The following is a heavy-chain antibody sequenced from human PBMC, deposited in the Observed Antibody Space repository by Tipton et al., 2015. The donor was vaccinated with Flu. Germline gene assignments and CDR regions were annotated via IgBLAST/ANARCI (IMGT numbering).Heavy chain of an antibody. CDR1: GFTFRDYW. J-gene: IGHJ4*02. Sequence: SLRLSCAASGFTFRDYWMAWIRQAPGKGLEWVAVIKPDGSETHYLGSVKGRFTLSRDNAKNSVSLQMSNLRVEDTAVYYCVRAIAASGSFWGQGTLVTVSS. CDR3: VRAIAASGSF. V-gene: IGHV3-7*04. CDR2: IKPDGSET. D-gene: IGHD3-10*01.